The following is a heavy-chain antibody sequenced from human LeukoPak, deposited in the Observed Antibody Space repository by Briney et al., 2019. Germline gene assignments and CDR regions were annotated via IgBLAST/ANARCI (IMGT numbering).Heavy chain of an antibody. CDR3: ARSTVGIVATSSLYYFDY. D-gene: IGHD5-12*01. CDR2: ISSSSSYI. CDR1: GFTFSSYS. J-gene: IGHJ4*02. V-gene: IGHV3-21*01. Sequence: GGSLRLSCAASGFTFSSYSMNWVRQAPGKGLEWVSSISSSSSYIYYADSVKGRFTISRDNAKNSLYLQMNSLRAEDTAVYYCARSTVGIVATSSLYYFDYWGQGTLVTVSS.